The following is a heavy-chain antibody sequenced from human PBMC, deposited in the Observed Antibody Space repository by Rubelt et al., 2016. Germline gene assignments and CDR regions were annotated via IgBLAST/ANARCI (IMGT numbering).Heavy chain of an antibody. V-gene: IGHV4-39*01. Sequence: QVQLQESGPGLVKPSETLSLTCSVSGGSITSSNYYWGWIRQPPGKGLEWIGNIYYTGSAYYNPSLKSRVTISVDTSKNQFSPRLNPVTAADTAVYYCARLHYYDPSGSIDYWGLGTLVTVSS. D-gene: IGHD3-22*01. CDR2: IYYTGSA. CDR1: GGSITSSNYY. J-gene: IGHJ4*01. CDR3: ARLHYYDPSGSIDY.